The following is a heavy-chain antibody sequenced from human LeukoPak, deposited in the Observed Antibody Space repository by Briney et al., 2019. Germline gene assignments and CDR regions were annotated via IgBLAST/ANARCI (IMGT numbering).Heavy chain of an antibody. CDR1: GFTFSSYV. V-gene: IGHV3-23*01. Sequence: AGGSLRLSCAASGFTFSSYVMSWVRQAPGKGLEWVSAISGSGGSTYYADSVKGRFTISRDNSNNTLYLQMNSLRAEHTAVYYWAKILGGSTYYFDYWGQGTLVTVSS. J-gene: IGHJ4*02. D-gene: IGHD2-15*01. CDR2: ISGSGGST. CDR3: AKILGGSTYYFDY.